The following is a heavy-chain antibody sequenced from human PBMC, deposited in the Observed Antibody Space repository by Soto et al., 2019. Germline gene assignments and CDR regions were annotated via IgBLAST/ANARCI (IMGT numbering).Heavy chain of an antibody. D-gene: IGHD3-22*01. Sequence: GGSLRLSCAASGFTFSGYAMNWVRQAPGKGLEWVSTISGSGGSTYHADSVRGRFTISRDKSKNTLYLQMNSLRAEDTAVYYCAKNYDSSGYHQNNYFDYWGQGTLVTVSS. J-gene: IGHJ4*02. CDR3: AKNYDSSGYHQNNYFDY. CDR2: ISGSGGST. V-gene: IGHV3-23*01. CDR1: GFTFSGYA.